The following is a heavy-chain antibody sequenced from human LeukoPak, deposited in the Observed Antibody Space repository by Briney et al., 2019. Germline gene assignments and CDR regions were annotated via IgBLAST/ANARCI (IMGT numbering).Heavy chain of an antibody. J-gene: IGHJ4*02. V-gene: IGHV3-9*01. CDR1: GFTFDDYA. CDR2: ISWNSGRI. CDR3: AKDISYYDILTAYSTFDY. D-gene: IGHD3-9*01. Sequence: PGRSLRLSCAASGFTFDDYAMHWVRQAPGKGLEWVSGISWNSGRIGYADSVKGRFTISRDNAKNSLYLQMNSLRAEDTALYYCAKDISYYDILTAYSTFDYWGQGTLVTVSS.